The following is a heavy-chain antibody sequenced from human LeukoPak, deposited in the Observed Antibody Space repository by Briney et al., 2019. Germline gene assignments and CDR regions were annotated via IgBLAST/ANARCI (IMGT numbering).Heavy chain of an antibody. V-gene: IGHV4-59*08. CDR1: GGSISSYY. J-gene: IGHJ5*02. CDR2: IYYSGST. D-gene: IGHD3-10*01. CDR3: ARHPRFGFDP. Sequence: SETLSLTCTVSGGSISSYYWSWIRQPPGKGPEWIGYIYYSGSTNYNPSLKSRVTISVDTSKNQFSLKLSSVTAADTAVYYCARHPRFGFDPWGQGTLVTVSS.